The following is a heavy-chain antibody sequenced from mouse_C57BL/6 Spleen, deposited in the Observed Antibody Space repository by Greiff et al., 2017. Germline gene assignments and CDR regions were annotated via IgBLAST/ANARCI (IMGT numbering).Heavy chain of an antibody. CDR2: INPNNGGT. J-gene: IGHJ2*01. CDR3: ARRGYYGSSPTDY. Sequence: EVQLQQSGPELVKPGASVKISCKASGYTFTDYYMNWVKQSHGKSLEWIGDINPNNGGTSYNQKFKGKATLTVDKSSSTAYMELRSLTSEDSAVYYCARRGYYGSSPTDYWGQGTTLTVSS. CDR1: GYTFTDYY. D-gene: IGHD1-1*01. V-gene: IGHV1-26*01.